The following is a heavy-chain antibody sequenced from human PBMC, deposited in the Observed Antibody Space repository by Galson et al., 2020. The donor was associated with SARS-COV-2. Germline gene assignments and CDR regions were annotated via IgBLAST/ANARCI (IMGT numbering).Heavy chain of an antibody. CDR2: ISYDGSNK. Sequence: GGSLRLSCAASGFTFSSYAMHWVRQAPGQGLEWVAVISYDGSNKYYADSVKGRFTISRDNSKNTLYLQMNSLRAEDTAVYYCARGGLRFTTVTPTAPFDYWGQGTLVTVSS. D-gene: IGHD4-4*01. CDR1: GFTFSSYA. J-gene: IGHJ4*02. V-gene: IGHV3-30*04. CDR3: ARGGLRFTTVTPTAPFDY.